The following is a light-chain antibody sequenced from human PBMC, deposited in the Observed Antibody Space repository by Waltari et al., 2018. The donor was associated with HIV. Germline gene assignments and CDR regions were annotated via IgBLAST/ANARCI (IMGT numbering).Light chain of an antibody. CDR1: QSVSSSY. V-gene: IGKV3-20*01. CDR2: GAS. Sequence: EVVLTQSPGTLSLSPGERAPLSCRASQSVSSSYLAWYQQKPGQAPRLLIYGASSRDTGIPDRFSGSGYGTDFTLTISRLEPEDFAVYYCQQYGSSNWTFGQGTKVEIK. J-gene: IGKJ1*01. CDR3: QQYGSSNWT.